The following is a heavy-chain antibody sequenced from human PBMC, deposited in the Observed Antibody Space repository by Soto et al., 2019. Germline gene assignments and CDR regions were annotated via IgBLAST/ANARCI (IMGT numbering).Heavy chain of an antibody. CDR2: IWYDGSNK. CDR3: ARDYDILTTYYYYYYGMDV. V-gene: IGHV3-33*01. Sequence: GGSLRLSCAASGFTFSSYGMHWVRQAPGKGLEWVAVIWYDGSNKYYADSVKGRFTISRDNSKNTLYLQMNSLRAEDTAVYYRARDYDILTTYYYYYYGMDVWGQGTTVTVSS. J-gene: IGHJ6*02. D-gene: IGHD3-9*01. CDR1: GFTFSSYG.